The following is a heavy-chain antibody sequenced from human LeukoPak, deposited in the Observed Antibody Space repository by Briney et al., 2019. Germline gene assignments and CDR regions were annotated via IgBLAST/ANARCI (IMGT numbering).Heavy chain of an antibody. D-gene: IGHD6-13*01. V-gene: IGHV3-21*01. CDR3: ARDRSSWYGRFDY. J-gene: IGHJ4*02. CDR2: ISSSSSYI. Sequence: GGSLRLSCAASGFTFSSYSMNWVRQAPGKGLEWVSSISSSSSYIYYADSVKGRFTISRDSAKNSLYLQMNSLRAEDTAVYYCARDRSSWYGRFDYWGQGTLVTVSS. CDR1: GFTFSSYS.